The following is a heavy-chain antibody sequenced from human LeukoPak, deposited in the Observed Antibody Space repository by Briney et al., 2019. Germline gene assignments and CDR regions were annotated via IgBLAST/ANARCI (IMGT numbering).Heavy chain of an antibody. Sequence: GRSLRLSCAASGFTSSSYAMHWVRQAPGKGLEWVAVISYDGSNKYYADSVKGRFTISRDNSKNTLYLQMNSLRAEDTAVYYCARVGKDSGYDWLYYFDYWGQGTLVTVSS. D-gene: IGHD5-12*01. CDR1: GFTSSSYA. V-gene: IGHV3-30*04. CDR3: ARVGKDSGYDWLYYFDY. CDR2: ISYDGSNK. J-gene: IGHJ4*02.